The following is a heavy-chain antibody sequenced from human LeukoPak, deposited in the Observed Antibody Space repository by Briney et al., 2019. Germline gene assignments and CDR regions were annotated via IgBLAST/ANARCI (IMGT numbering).Heavy chain of an antibody. CDR3: AKGGFWTTHNAFDV. J-gene: IGHJ3*01. V-gene: IGHV3-23*01. CDR2: LTGAGDTT. Sequence: GGSLRLSCAASGFPFSGYTMTWLRQGPGKGLEWVSSLTGAGDTTYYTDSVKGRFTISRDNSKQTVDLQMSSLRVEDTAAYFCAKGGFWTTHNAFDVWGQGTKVTVSS. D-gene: IGHD3/OR15-3a*01. CDR1: GFPFSGYT.